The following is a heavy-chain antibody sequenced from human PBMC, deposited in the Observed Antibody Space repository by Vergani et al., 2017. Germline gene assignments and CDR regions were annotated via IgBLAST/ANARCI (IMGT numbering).Heavy chain of an antibody. D-gene: IGHD2-15*01. CDR3: AKSCSGGSCYGDD. V-gene: IGHV3-23*01. CDR1: GFTFSSYA. J-gene: IGHJ4*02. Sequence: EVQLLESGGGLVQPGGSLRLSCAASGFTFSSYAMSWVRQAPGKGLEWASAISGSGGSTYYADSVKGRFTISRDNSKNTLYLQMNSLRAEDTAVYYCAKSCSGGSCYGDDWGQGTLVTVSS. CDR2: ISGSGGST.